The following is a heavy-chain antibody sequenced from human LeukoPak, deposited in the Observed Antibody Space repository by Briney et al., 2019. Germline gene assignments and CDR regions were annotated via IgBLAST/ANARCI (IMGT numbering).Heavy chain of an antibody. CDR1: GFTFSSYE. D-gene: IGHD3-22*01. Sequence: GGSLRLSCAASGFTFSSYEMNWVRQAPGKGLEWVSYISSSGSTIYYADSVKGRSTISRDNAKNSLYLQMNSLRAEDTAVYYCARGSGYMIWYFDLWGRGTLVTVSS. V-gene: IGHV3-48*03. CDR2: ISSSGSTI. CDR3: ARGSGYMIWYFDL. J-gene: IGHJ2*01.